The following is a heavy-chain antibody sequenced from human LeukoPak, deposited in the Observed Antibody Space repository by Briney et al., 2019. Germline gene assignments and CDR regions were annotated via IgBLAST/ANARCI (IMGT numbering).Heavy chain of an antibody. CDR3: ARGPSTGLDY. Sequence: ASVKVSCKASGYTFTGYYMHWVRQAPGQGLEWMGWINPNSGDTNYAQKFQGRVTMTRDTSISTAYMEFNSLNFNDTAVYYCARGPSTGLDYWGQGTLVTVSS. V-gene: IGHV1-2*02. D-gene: IGHD1-1*01. J-gene: IGHJ4*02. CDR1: GYTFTGYY. CDR2: INPNSGDT.